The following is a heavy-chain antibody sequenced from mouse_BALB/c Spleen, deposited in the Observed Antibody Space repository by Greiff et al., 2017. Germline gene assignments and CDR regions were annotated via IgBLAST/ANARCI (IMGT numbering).Heavy chain of an antibody. CDR3: TRDGYGSSYPY. V-gene: IGHV5-6-4*01. Sequence: EVQVVESGGGLVKPGGSLKLSCAASGFTFSSYTMSWVRQTPEKRLEWVATISSGGSSTYYPDSVKGRITISRDNAKNTLYLQMSSLKSEDTAMYYCTRDGYGSSYPYWGQGTTLTVSS. CDR1: GFTFSSYT. D-gene: IGHD1-1*01. J-gene: IGHJ2*01. CDR2: ISSGGSST.